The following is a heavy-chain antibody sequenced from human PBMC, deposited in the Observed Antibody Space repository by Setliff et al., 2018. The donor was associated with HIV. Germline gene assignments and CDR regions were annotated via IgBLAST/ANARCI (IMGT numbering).Heavy chain of an antibody. V-gene: IGHV1-8*02. D-gene: IGHD2-2*01. J-gene: IGHJ4*02. CDR1: GYTFTSYG. CDR3: ARAPRGVGSSSHFDY. Sequence: VASVKVSCKASGYTFTSYGISWVRQATGQGLEWMGWMNPNSGNTGYAQKFQGRVTMTRNTSISTAYMQLSSLRSEDTAVYFCARAPRGVGSSSHFDYWGRGTLVTVSS. CDR2: MNPNSGNT.